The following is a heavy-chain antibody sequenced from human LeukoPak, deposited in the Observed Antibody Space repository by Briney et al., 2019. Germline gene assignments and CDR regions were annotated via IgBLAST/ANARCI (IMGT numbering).Heavy chain of an antibody. Sequence: AETLSLTCTVTGGSFSDSNYHWGWIRQPPGKGLEWIGSVSYSGRSYSNPSLKSRVTISVDTSKNQFSLNLTSVTAADTAVYYCARKQWPGTFHYYYYYYMDVWGKGTTVTVSS. CDR3: ARKQWPGTFHYYYYYYMDV. D-gene: IGHD6-19*01. CDR2: VSYSGRS. CDR1: GGSFSDSNYH. V-gene: IGHV4-39*07. J-gene: IGHJ6*03.